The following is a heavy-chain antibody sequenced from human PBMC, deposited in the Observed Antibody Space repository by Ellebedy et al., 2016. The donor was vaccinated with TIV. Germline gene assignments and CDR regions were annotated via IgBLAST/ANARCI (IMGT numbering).Heavy chain of an antibody. CDR2: ISWNSSSV. V-gene: IGHV3-9*01. J-gene: IGHJ2*01. CDR3: VKDKSVSGFSFWFFDL. Sequence: GGSLRLXXAASGFNFDDYAMHWVRQAPGKDLEWVSGISWNSSSVNYADSVKGRFTISRDNVNDSLHLQMNSLRPEDTAFYYCVKDKSVSGFSFWFFDLWGRGTLVTVSS. D-gene: IGHD3-22*01. CDR1: GFNFDDYA.